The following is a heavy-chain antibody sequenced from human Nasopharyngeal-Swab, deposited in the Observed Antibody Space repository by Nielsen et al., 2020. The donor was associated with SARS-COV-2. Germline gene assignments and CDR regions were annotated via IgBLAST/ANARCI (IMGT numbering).Heavy chain of an antibody. Sequence: GSLRLSCGASGFSFANYWMTWVRQTPGRGLEWVAHIKPDGSEKYYLDSLKGRFTVSRDNAKNTLYLQMNSLRAEDTAVYYCARDVGGRDNYWGQGALVTVSS. CDR3: ARDVGGRDNY. V-gene: IGHV3-7*01. CDR2: IKPDGSEK. J-gene: IGHJ4*02. CDR1: GFSFANYW. D-gene: IGHD2-15*01.